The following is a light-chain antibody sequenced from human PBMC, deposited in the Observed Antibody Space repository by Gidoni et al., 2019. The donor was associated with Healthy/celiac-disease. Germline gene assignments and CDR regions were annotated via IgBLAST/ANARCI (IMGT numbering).Light chain of an antibody. CDR3: SSYTSSSRV. J-gene: IGLJ2*01. Sequence: QSALTQPASVAGSPGPSITISCTGTSSDLGGYNAVSWYQQHPGKAPKLMIYDVSNRPSGVSNRFSGSKSGNTASLTISGLQAEDEADYYCSSYTSSSRVFGGGTKLTVL. CDR1: SSDLGGYNA. V-gene: IGLV2-14*01. CDR2: DVS.